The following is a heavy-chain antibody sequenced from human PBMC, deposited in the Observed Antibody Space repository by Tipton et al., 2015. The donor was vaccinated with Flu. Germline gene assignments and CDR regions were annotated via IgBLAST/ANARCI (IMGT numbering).Heavy chain of an antibody. CDR2: IKRISDGGTT. CDR3: TKGHQGGLSQIDY. Sequence: VQLVQSGGGLVKPGGSLRLSCVLSGFPFTDAWMTWVRQAPGKGPEWLGRIKRISDGGTTEYAAPVKGRFSISKEYSTNTLFLQLNSLRIEDTAVYYCTKGHQGGLSQIDYWGQGALVTVSS. CDR1: GFPFTDAW. J-gene: IGHJ4*02. D-gene: IGHD1-26*01. V-gene: IGHV3-15*01.